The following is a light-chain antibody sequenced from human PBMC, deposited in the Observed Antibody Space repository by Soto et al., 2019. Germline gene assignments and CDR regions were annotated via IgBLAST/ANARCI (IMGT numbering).Light chain of an antibody. CDR3: QQYGSSPPYT. CDR2: GAS. Sequence: EIVLTQSPGTRSLSPGERATLSCRASHSVSGTYLAWYQQKPGQAPRLLIYGASSRATGIPDRFSGSGSGTDFTLTISRLEPEDFAVYYCQQYGSSPPYTFGEGTKLEIK. V-gene: IGKV3-20*01. CDR1: HSVSGTY. J-gene: IGKJ2*01.